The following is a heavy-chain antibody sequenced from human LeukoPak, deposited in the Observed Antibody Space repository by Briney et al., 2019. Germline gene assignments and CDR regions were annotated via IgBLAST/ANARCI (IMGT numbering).Heavy chain of an antibody. J-gene: IGHJ5*02. Sequence: PGGSLRLSCAASGFTFSSYEMNWVRQAPGKGLEWVSYISSSGSTIYYADSVKGRFTTSRDNAKNSLYLQMDSLRAEDTAVYYCARVMDFWSGPNWFDPWGQGTLVTVSS. V-gene: IGHV3-48*03. D-gene: IGHD3-3*01. CDR2: ISSSGSTI. CDR1: GFTFSSYE. CDR3: ARVMDFWSGPNWFDP.